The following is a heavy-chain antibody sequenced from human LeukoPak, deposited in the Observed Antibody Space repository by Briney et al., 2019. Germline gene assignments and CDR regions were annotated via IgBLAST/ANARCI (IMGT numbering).Heavy chain of an antibody. CDR1: GYTFTSYG. J-gene: IGHJ4*02. Sequence: ASVKVSCKASGYTFTSYGISWVRQAPGQGLEWMGWISAYNGNTNYAQKLQGRVTMTTDTSTSTAYMELGSLRSDDTAVYYCARDRAGYSSGYYRIDYWGQGTLVTVSS. V-gene: IGHV1-18*01. D-gene: IGHD3-22*01. CDR3: ARDRAGYSSGYYRIDY. CDR2: ISAYNGNT.